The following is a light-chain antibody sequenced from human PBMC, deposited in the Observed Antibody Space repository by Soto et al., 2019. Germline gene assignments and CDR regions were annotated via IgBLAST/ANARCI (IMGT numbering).Light chain of an antibody. Sequence: EIALTQSPATLSLTPGEGATLSCGASQSVSSSYLAWYQQKPGLAPRLLIYDASSRATGIPDRFSGSGSGTDFTLTISRLEPEDFAVYYCQQYGSSPFIFGPGTKVDIK. V-gene: IGKV3D-20*01. CDR1: QSVSSSY. J-gene: IGKJ3*01. CDR3: QQYGSSPFI. CDR2: DAS.